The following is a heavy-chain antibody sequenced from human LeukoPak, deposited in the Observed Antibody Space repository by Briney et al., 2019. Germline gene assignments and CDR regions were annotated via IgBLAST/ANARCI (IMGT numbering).Heavy chain of an antibody. Sequence: ASVKVSCKASGYDLGHYYMHWVRQAPGQGLEWMGIINPSGGSATYAQKFQGRVTLTRDTSTSTVYMDLNSLTSEDTAVYYCAKDHGYGIDYGMDVWGQGTTVTVSS. CDR1: GYDLGHYY. J-gene: IGHJ6*02. CDR3: AKDHGYGIDYGMDV. V-gene: IGHV1-46*01. D-gene: IGHD5-12*01. CDR2: INPSGGSA.